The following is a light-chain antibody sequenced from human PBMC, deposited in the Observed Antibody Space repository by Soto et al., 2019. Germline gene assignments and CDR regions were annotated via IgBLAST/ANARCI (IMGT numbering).Light chain of an antibody. CDR3: QDYGSSPPYT. CDR1: QSVSSGY. CDR2: GVS. J-gene: IGKJ2*01. V-gene: IGKV3-20*01. Sequence: EIMLTQSPGTLSLSPGERATLSCRASQSVSSGYLAWYQQKPGQAPRLLIYGVSSRATGIPDRFFGSGSGTDFTLTISRLEPEDFAVYYCQDYGSSPPYTFGQGTKLEIK.